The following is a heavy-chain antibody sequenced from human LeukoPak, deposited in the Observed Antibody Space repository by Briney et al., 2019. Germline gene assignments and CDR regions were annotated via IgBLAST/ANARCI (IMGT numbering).Heavy chain of an antibody. CDR1: GGSFSGYY. CDR2: INHSGST. V-gene: IGHV4-34*01. J-gene: IGHJ4*02. Sequence: PSETLSLTCAVYGGSFSGYYWSWIRQPPGKGLEWIGEINHSGSTNYNPSLKSRVTMSVDTSKNQFSLKLSSVTAADTAVYYCARGPPYSSSWYWGQGTLVTVSS. CDR3: ARGPPYSSSWY. D-gene: IGHD6-13*01.